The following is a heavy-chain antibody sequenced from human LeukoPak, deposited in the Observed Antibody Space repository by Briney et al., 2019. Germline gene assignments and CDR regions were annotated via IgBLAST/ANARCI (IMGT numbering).Heavy chain of an antibody. D-gene: IGHD3-22*01. Sequence: GRSLRLSCAASGFTFDDYAMHWVRQAPGKGLEWVSGISWNSGSIGYADSVKGRFTISRDNAKNSLYQQMNSLRAEDMALYYCAKAPSPYYYDSGGYVDYWGQGTLVTVSS. CDR1: GFTFDDYA. CDR2: ISWNSGSI. J-gene: IGHJ4*02. CDR3: AKAPSPYYYDSGGYVDY. V-gene: IGHV3-9*03.